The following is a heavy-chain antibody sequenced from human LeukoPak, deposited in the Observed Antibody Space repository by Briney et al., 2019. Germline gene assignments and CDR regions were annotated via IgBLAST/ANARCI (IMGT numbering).Heavy chain of an antibody. D-gene: IGHD3-10*01. CDR2: ISYDGTNK. Sequence: GGSLRLSCTASGFTFSSYTMHWVRQAPGKGLEWVVGISYDGTNKYYADSVKGRFTISRDNSKNTLYLQMNSLRAEDTAVYYCARVIAARERAWFGELRLYYYYYMDVWGKGTTVTISS. CDR3: ARVIAARERAWFGELRLYYYYYMDV. J-gene: IGHJ6*03. V-gene: IGHV3-30*14. CDR1: GFTFSSYT.